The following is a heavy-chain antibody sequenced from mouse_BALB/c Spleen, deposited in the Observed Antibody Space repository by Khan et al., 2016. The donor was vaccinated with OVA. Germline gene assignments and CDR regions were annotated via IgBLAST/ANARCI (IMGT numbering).Heavy chain of an antibody. CDR2: INYSGST. Sequence: EVQLQESGPGLVNPSQSLSLTCTVTGYSITSDYAWNWIRRFPGNKLEWMGYINYSGSTNYNPALKSRISITRDTSKNQFFLQLNSVTTEDTATYYCARDGTRYNYSMDYWGQGTSLTVSS. CDR3: ARDGTRYNYSMDY. J-gene: IGHJ4*01. V-gene: IGHV3-2*02. CDR1: GYSITSDYA. D-gene: IGHD2-1*01.